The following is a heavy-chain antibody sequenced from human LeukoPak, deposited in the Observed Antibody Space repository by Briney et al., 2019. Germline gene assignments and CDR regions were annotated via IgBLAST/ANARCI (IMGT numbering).Heavy chain of an antibody. CDR2: IIPIFGIA. Sequence: SVEVSCKASGGTFSSYAISWVRQAPGQGLEWMGRIIPIFGIANYAQKFQGRVTITADKSTSTAYMELSSLRSEDTAVYYCARVLRKGFWRDYYYYGMDVWGQGTTVTVSS. V-gene: IGHV1-69*04. CDR1: GGTFSSYA. J-gene: IGHJ6*02. CDR3: ARVLRKGFWRDYYYYGMDV. D-gene: IGHD3-3*01.